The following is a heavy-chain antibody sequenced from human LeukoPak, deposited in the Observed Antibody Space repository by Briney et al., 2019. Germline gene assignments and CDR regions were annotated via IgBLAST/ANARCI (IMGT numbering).Heavy chain of an antibody. CDR3: VRSGYGYGYGWDVGV. CDR1: GYIFTGYF. J-gene: IGHJ6*04. D-gene: IGHD5-18*01. V-gene: IGHV1-2*02. Sequence: VKVSCKASGYIFTGYFIYWVRQAPGQGLEGMGWINPNSGGTNYAQNFQGRVTMTRDTSISTAYMELSRLRSDDTAVYYCVRSGYGYGYGWDVGVWGKGTTVTVSS. CDR2: INPNSGGT.